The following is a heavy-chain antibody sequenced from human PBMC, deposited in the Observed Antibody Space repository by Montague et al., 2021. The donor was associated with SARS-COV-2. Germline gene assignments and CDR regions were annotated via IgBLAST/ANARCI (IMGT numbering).Heavy chain of an antibody. CDR1: GGSFSSRSYY. J-gene: IGHJ6*02. D-gene: IGHD6-13*01. CDR3: ARVRWGEAARGTFYYGMDV. Sequence: TLSLTCTVSGGSFSSRSYYWSWIRQSAGKGLEFLGRVYITGSTNSNPSLESRVTTSIDTSKNQFSLKLSSVTAADTAVYYCARVRWGEAARGTFYYGMDVWGQGTTVTVSS. CDR2: VYITGST. V-gene: IGHV4-61*02.